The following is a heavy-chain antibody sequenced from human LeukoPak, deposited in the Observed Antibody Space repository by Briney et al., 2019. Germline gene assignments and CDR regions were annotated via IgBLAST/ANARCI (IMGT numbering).Heavy chain of an antibody. J-gene: IGHJ4*02. D-gene: IGHD4-11*01. CDR1: EFPFSSYV. V-gene: IGHV3-74*03. CDR2: ISHDGRSR. CDR3: ARDRDYIFFDY. Sequence: GGSLRLSCAASEFPFSSYVMPWVRQVSGKGLVWVSRISHDGRSRTYADSVKGRFTISRDNAENTLYLQMNSLRVEDTAVYFCARDRDYIFFDYWGQGALVTVSS.